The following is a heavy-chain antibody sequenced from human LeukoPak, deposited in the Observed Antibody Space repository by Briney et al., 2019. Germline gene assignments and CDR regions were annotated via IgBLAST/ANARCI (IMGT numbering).Heavy chain of an antibody. CDR3: ARQPAFTMNAFDL. CDR2: IYPGDSDT. J-gene: IGHJ3*01. V-gene: IGHV5-51*01. D-gene: IGHD3-3*01. Sequence: GESLKISCKGSGYSFTTHWIGWVRQVPGKGLEWMGIIYPGDSDTRNNPSFQGQVTISADKSVTTAYLQWSSLKASDTAMYYCARQPAFTMNAFDLWGQGTMVTVSS. CDR1: GYSFTTHW.